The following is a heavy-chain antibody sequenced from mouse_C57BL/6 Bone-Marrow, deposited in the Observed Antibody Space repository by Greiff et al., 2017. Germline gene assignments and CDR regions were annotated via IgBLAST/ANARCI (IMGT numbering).Heavy chain of an antibody. J-gene: IGHJ2*01. CDR1: GYTFTSYW. Sequence: VKLQESGAELAKPGASVKLSCKASGYTFTSYWMHWVKQRPGQGLEWIGYINPSSGYTKYNQKFKDKATLTAEKSSSTAYMQLSSLTYEDSAVYYCARSVVPYYFDYWGQGTTLTVSS. CDR3: ARSVVPYYFDY. CDR2: INPSSGYT. V-gene: IGHV1-7*01. D-gene: IGHD1-1*01.